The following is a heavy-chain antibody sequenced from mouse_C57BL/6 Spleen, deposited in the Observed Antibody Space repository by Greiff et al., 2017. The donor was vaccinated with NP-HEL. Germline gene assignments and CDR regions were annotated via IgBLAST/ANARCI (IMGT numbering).Heavy chain of an antibody. Sequence: QVQLQQSGPELVKPGASVKISCKASGYAFSSSWMNWVKQRPGKGLEWIGRIYPGDGDTNYNGKLKGKATLTADKSSSTAYMQLSSLTSEDSAVYFCARNYDGPGDYWGQGTSVTVSS. V-gene: IGHV1-82*01. J-gene: IGHJ4*01. CDR3: ARNYDGPGDY. D-gene: IGHD1-1*01. CDR1: GYAFSSSW. CDR2: IYPGDGDT.